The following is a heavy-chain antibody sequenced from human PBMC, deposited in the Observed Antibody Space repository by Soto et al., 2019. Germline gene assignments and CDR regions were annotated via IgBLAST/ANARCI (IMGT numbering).Heavy chain of an antibody. Sequence: ASVKVSCKASGYTFTGYYMHWVRQAPGQGLEWMGWINPNSGGTNYAQKFQGRVTITRDTSISTAYMELSRLRSDDTAVYYCAKSIAARRGPYGMDVWGQGTTVTVSS. J-gene: IGHJ6*02. CDR3: AKSIAARRGPYGMDV. V-gene: IGHV1-2*02. CDR2: INPNSGGT. CDR1: GYTFTGYY. D-gene: IGHD6-6*01.